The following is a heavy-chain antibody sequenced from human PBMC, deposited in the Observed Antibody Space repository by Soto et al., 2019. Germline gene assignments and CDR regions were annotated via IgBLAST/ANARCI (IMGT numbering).Heavy chain of an antibody. CDR2: ISGSGGST. CDR3: AKDLSLRQLWSRPEFDY. CDR1: GFTFSSYA. Sequence: GGSLRLSCAASGFTFSSYAMSWVRQAPGKGLEWVSAISGSGGSTYYADSVKGRFIISRDNSKNTLYLQMNSLRAEDTAVYYCAKDLSLRQLWSRPEFDYWGQGTLVTVSS. D-gene: IGHD5-18*01. J-gene: IGHJ4*02. V-gene: IGHV3-23*01.